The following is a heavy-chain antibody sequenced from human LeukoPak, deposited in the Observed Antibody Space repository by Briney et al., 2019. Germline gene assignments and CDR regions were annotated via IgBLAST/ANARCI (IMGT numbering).Heavy chain of an antibody. CDR2: ISGSGGNT. Sequence: GGSLRLSCAASGFTFSTYAMSWVRQAPGKGLECVSAISGSGGNTYYADSVKGRFTISRDNSKNTLYLQMNSLRAEDTAVYYCAKERDRDFVGGAFDIWGQGTMVTVSS. CDR3: AKERDRDFVGGAFDI. V-gene: IGHV3-23*01. CDR1: GFTFSTYA. J-gene: IGHJ3*02. D-gene: IGHD3-16*01.